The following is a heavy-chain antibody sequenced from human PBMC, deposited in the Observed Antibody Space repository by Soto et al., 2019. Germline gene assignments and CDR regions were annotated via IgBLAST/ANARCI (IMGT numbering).Heavy chain of an antibody. D-gene: IGHD6-19*01. CDR2: IYYSGST. CDR1: GGSISSSSYY. J-gene: IGHJ6*02. Sequence: SETLSLTCTVSGGSISSSSYYWGWIRQPPGKGLKWIGSIYYSGSTYYNPSLKSRVTISVDTSKNQFSLKLSSVTAADTAVYCCARHDCSGWVIGGMDGWGQGTTVTVS. CDR3: ARHDCSGWVIGGMDG. V-gene: IGHV4-39*01.